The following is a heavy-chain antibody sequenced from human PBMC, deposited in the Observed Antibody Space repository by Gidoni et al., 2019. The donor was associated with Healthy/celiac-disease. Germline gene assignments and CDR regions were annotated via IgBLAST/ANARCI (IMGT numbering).Heavy chain of an antibody. CDR1: GDSVSSNSAA. CDR2: TYYRSKWYN. Sequence: QVQLQQSGPGLVKPSQTLPLTCAISGDSVSSNSAAWNWIRQSPSRGLEWLGRTYYRSKWYNDYAVSVKSRITINPDTSKNQFSLQLNSVTPEDTAVYYCARQQLAHPFTPRYFDYWGQGTLVTVSS. CDR3: ARQQLAHPFTPRYFDY. D-gene: IGHD6-13*01. V-gene: IGHV6-1*01. J-gene: IGHJ4*02.